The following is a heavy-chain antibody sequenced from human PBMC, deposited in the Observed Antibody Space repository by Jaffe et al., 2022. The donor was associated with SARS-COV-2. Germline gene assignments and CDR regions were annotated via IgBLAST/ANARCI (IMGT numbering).Heavy chain of an antibody. V-gene: IGHV3-33*01. CDR2: IWYDGSNK. J-gene: IGHJ5*02. CDR1: GFTFSSYG. CDR3: ARAHLPIVVVPAAISGGWFDP. D-gene: IGHD2-2*01. Sequence: QVQLVESGGGVVQPGRSLRLSCAASGFTFSSYGMHWVRQAPGKGLEWVAVIWYDGSNKYYADSVKGRFTISRDNSKNTLYLQMNSLRAEDTAVYYCARAHLPIVVVPAAISGGWFDPWGQGTLVTVSS.